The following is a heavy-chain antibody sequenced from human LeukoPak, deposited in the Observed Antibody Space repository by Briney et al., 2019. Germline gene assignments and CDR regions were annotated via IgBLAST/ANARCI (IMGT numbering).Heavy chain of an antibody. V-gene: IGHV4-34*01. D-gene: IGHD5-18*01. Sequence: SETLSLTCAVYGDSFSGYCWSWIRQPPGKGLGWIGEINGSGRTNYNPSIKSRVTISVEAPKNQFSLGLSSVTAADTAVYYCAKWTQGGAFDSWGKGTMLIVSS. CDR3: AKWTQGGAFDS. CDR2: INGSGRT. J-gene: IGHJ3*01. CDR1: GDSFSGYC.